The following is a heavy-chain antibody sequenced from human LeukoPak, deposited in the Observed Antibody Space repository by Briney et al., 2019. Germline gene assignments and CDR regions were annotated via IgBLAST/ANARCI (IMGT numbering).Heavy chain of an antibody. CDR1: GFTFSSSA. CDR2: IGTGDDR. J-gene: IGHJ4*02. D-gene: IGHD2-15*01. Sequence: GGSLRLSCVAPGFTFSSSAMSWVRQAPGKGLEWVSTIGTGDDRHYTDSVKGRFTISRDNSKNTLYLQMSSLRAEDTAVYYCAKNVPGRAIDYWGQGTLVTVSS. CDR3: AKNVPGRAIDY. V-gene: IGHV3-23*01.